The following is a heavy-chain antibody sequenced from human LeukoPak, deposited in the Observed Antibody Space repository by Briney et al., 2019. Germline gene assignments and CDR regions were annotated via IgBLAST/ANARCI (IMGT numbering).Heavy chain of an antibody. J-gene: IGHJ4*02. CDR2: IYHSGST. CDR3: ARLSVIVVVIFDY. Sequence: PSETLSLTCAVSGYSISSGYYWGWIRQPPGKGLEWIGSIYHSGSTYYNPSLKSRVTISVDTSKNQFSLKLSSVTAADTAVYYCARLSVIVVVIFDYWGQGTLVTVSS. D-gene: IGHD3-22*01. CDR1: GYSISSGYY. V-gene: IGHV4-38-2*01.